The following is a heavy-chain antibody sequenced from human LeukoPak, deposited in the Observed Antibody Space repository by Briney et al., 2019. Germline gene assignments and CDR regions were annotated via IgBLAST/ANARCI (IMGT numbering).Heavy chain of an antibody. CDR2: INPNSGGT. V-gene: IGHV1-2*02. CDR3: ARGNYGDYPNWFDP. D-gene: IGHD4-17*01. CDR1: GYTFTSYG. Sequence: ASVKVSCKASGYTFTSYGISWVRQAPGQGLEWMGWINPNSGGTNYAQKFQGRVTMTRDTSISTAYMELSRLRSDDAAVYYCARGNYGDYPNWFDPWGQGTLVTVSS. J-gene: IGHJ5*02.